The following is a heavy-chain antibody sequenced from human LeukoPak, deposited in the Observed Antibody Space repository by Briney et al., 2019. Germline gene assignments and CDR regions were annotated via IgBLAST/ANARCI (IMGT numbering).Heavy chain of an antibody. V-gene: IGHV4-39*07. CDR2: IYYSGST. Sequence: SETLSLTCTVSGGSISSSSYYWGWIRQPPGKGLEWIGSIYYSGSTYYNPSLKSRVTISVDTSKNQFSLKLSSVTAADTAVYYCARPKYYDSGRDAFDIWGQGTMVTVSS. J-gene: IGHJ3*02. CDR3: ARPKYYDSGRDAFDI. D-gene: IGHD3-22*01. CDR1: GGSISSSSYY.